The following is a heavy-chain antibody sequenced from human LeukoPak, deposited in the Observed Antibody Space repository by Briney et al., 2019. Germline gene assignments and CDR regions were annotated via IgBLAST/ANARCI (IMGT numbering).Heavy chain of an antibody. J-gene: IGHJ4*02. CDR1: GFTFDDYT. V-gene: IGHV3-43*01. CDR3: AKGGAYGGNSFDY. Sequence: AGGSLRLSCAASGFTFDDYTMHWVRQAPGKGLEWVSLISWDGGSTYYADSVKGRFTISRDNSKNSLYLQMNSLRTEDTALYYCAKGGAYGGNSFDYWGQGTLVTVSS. CDR2: ISWDGGST. D-gene: IGHD4-23*01.